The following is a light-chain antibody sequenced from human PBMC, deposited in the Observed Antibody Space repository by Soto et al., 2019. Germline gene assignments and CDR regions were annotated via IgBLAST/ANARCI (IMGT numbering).Light chain of an antibody. CDR1: QGIGSW. V-gene: IGKV1-12*01. Sequence: DIQMTQSPSSVSASVGDRVTITCRACQGIGSWLAWYQQKAGKAPKLLIYAASSLQSGVPYRFSGSESGTDFTLTISSLQPEDSATYYCQQANSFPWTFGQGTKVEIK. CDR3: QQANSFPWT. CDR2: AAS. J-gene: IGKJ1*01.